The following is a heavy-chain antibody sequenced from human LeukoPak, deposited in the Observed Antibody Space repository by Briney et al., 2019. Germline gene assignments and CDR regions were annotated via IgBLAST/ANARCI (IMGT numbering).Heavy chain of an antibody. CDR1: GFTVSSNY. J-gene: IGHJ5*02. Sequence: PGGSLRLSCAASGFTVSSNYMSWVRQAPGKGLEWVSVIYSGGSTYYADSVKGRFTISRDNSKNTLYLQMNSLRAEDTAVYYCARDLAVAGTRWFDPWGQGTLVTVSS. CDR2: IYSGGST. D-gene: IGHD6-19*01. CDR3: ARDLAVAGTRWFDP. V-gene: IGHV3-53*01.